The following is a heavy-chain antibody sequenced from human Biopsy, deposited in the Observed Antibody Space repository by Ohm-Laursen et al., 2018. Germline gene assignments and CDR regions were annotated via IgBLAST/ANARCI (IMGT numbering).Heavy chain of an antibody. Sequence: SLRLSCAASGFNFRDYNMNWIRQAPGKGLERISHISSSGTTIYYGDFVRGRFTISRDNDKNSLFLQMNSLRADDTAVYYCSGRYDIGAYGVDVWGQGTTVIVSS. CDR2: ISSSGTTI. V-gene: IGHV3-11*04. J-gene: IGHJ6*02. CDR1: GFNFRDYN. D-gene: IGHD3-9*01. CDR3: SGRYDIGAYGVDV.